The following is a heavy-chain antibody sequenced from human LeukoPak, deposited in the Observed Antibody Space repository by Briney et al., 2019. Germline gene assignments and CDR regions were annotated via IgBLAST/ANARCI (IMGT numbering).Heavy chain of an antibody. CDR1: EFTFSSYS. D-gene: IGHD6-19*01. Sequence: GGSLRLSCAASEFTFSSYSMNWVRQAPGKGLQYVSAINNNGGTTFYADSVKGRFTISRDNSKNTLYLQMSSLRAEDTAVYYCVKVGTSGWPGPYYFDCWGQGTLVTVSS. CDR3: VKVGTSGWPGPYYFDC. V-gene: IGHV3-64D*06. CDR2: INNNGGTT. J-gene: IGHJ4*02.